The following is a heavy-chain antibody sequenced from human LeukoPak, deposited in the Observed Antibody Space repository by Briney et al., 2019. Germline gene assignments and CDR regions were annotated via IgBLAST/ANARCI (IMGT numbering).Heavy chain of an antibody. CDR3: ARLSGYDLRSDAFDI. J-gene: IGHJ3*02. CDR2: IYPGDSDT. Sequence: GESLKISCKGSGYSFTSYWIGWVRQMPGKGLEWMGIIYPGDSDTRYSPSFQGQVTVSADKSISTAYLQWSSLKASDTAMYYCARLSGYDLRSDAFDIWGQGTMVTVSS. D-gene: IGHD5-12*01. V-gene: IGHV5-51*01. CDR1: GYSFTSYW.